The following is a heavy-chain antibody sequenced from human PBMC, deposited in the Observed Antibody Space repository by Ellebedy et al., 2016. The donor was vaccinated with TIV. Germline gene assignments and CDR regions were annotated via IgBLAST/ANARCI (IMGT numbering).Heavy chain of an antibody. CDR2: ITGSSSYM. J-gene: IGHJ4*02. Sequence: PGGSLRLSCAASGFTVSSYWMHWVRQAPGKRLGWVSSITGSSSYMFYADSVKGRFTISRDNAKNSLYLQMNSLRAEDTAVYYCSRGIAAVMYWGQGTLVTVSS. CDR3: SRGIAAVMY. V-gene: IGHV3-21*01. CDR1: GFTVSSYW. D-gene: IGHD6-13*01.